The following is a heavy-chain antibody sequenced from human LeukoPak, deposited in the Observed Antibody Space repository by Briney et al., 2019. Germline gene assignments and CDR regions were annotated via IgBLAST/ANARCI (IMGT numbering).Heavy chain of an antibody. CDR1: GGSISSSNW. CDR3: ARGSPDYCGSGSYYAYFDY. Sequence: SETLSLTCAVSGGSISSSNWWSWVRQPPGKGLEWIGEIYHSGSTNYNPSLKSRVTISVDKSKNQFSLKLSSVTAADTAVYYCARGSPDYCGSGSYYAYFDYWGQGTLVTVSS. J-gene: IGHJ4*02. V-gene: IGHV4-4*02. CDR2: IYHSGST. D-gene: IGHD3-10*01.